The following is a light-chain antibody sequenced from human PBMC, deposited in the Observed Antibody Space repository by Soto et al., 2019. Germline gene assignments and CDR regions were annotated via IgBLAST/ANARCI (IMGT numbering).Light chain of an antibody. V-gene: IGKV1-5*03. J-gene: IGKJ4*01. Sequence: DLQMTQSPSTLSASVGDRVTITCRASQSISSWLAWYQQKPGKAPKLLIYKASSLESGVPSRFSGSGSGTEFTLTISTLQPNDFASYYCQQYNFYPLTFGGGTKVEIK. CDR1: QSISSW. CDR2: KAS. CDR3: QQYNFYPLT.